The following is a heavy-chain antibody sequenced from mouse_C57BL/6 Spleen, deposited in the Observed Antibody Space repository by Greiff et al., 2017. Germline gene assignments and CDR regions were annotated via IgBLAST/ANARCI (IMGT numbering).Heavy chain of an antibody. D-gene: IGHD1-1*01. CDR3: ARYYGSSYYAMDY. CDR2: INPNNGGT. V-gene: IGHV1-26*01. J-gene: IGHJ4*01. Sequence: EVQLQQSGPELVKPGASVKISCKASGYTFTDYYMNWVKQSHGKSLAWIGDINPNNGGTSYNQKFKGKAPLTVDKSSSTAYMELRSLTSEDSAVYYCARYYGSSYYAMDYWGQGTSVTVSS. CDR1: GYTFTDYY.